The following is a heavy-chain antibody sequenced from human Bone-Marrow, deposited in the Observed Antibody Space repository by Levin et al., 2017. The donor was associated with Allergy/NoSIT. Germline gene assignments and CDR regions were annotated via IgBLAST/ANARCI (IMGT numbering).Heavy chain of an antibody. CDR2: IRGKPYGGTT. Sequence: PGGSLRLSCTASGFTFGDYAMSWFRQAPGKGLEWVGFIRGKPYGGTTEYAASVKGRFTISRDDSKSIAYLQMNSLKTEDTAVYYCTMPGYSGYDPSRYWGQGTLVTVSS. CDR3: TMPGYSGYDPSRY. V-gene: IGHV3-49*03. CDR1: GFTFGDYA. J-gene: IGHJ4*02. D-gene: IGHD5-12*01.